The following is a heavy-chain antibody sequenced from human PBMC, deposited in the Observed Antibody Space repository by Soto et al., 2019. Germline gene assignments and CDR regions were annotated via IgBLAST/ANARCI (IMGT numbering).Heavy chain of an antibody. V-gene: IGHV3-30-3*01. J-gene: IGHJ4*02. CDR3: ARDGPSSSWDY. D-gene: IGHD6-13*01. CDR1: GFTFSNHA. CDR2: ISYDGSDK. Sequence: PGGSLRLSCTASGFTFSNHAMHWLRLAPGKGLEWVALISYDGSDKYYADSVKGRFTISKDHSKNTLYLQMNSLRAEDTAVYYCARDGPSSSWDYWGQGSLVTVSS.